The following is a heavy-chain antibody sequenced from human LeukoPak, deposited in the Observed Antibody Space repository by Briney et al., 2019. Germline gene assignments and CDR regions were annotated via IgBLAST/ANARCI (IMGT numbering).Heavy chain of an antibody. V-gene: IGHV1-8*03. CDR2: MNPKRGDT. CDR1: GYDFNFYD. J-gene: IGHJ5*01. Sequence: GASVKVSCKASGYDFNFYDINWVRQAPGKGLEWMGWMNPKRGDTGYAQSFQGRPTITRDMSTSTSYMELNRLTSEDTAVYYCVRVADGYSSGWFDSWGQGTLVTVSS. D-gene: IGHD6-25*01. CDR3: VRVADGYSSGWFDS.